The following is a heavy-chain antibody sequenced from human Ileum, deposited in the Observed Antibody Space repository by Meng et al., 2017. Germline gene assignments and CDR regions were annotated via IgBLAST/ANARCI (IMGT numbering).Heavy chain of an antibody. Sequence: GESLKISCAASGFTFSNYAMTWVRQAPGKGLEWVSTVYAYAGGGTTYYADSVKGRFTISRDDSRDTLYLHMSSLRGDDTAVYYCATSSLGWGGDAFDIWGQGTTVTVSS. V-gene: IGHV3-23*01. CDR2: VYAYAGGGTT. D-gene: IGHD7-27*01. J-gene: IGHJ3*02. CDR3: ATSSLGWGGDAFDI. CDR1: GFTFSNYA.